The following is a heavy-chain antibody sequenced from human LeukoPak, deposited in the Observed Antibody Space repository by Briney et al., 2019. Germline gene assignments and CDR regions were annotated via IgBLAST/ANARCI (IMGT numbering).Heavy chain of an antibody. V-gene: IGHV4-30-4*07. CDR2: IYYSGST. CDR3: AIRSAKDAFDI. J-gene: IGHJ3*02. CDR1: GGSISSGGYS. Sequence: SETLSLTCAVSGGSISSGGYSWSWIRQPPGKGLEWIGYIYYSGSTYYNPSLKSRVTISVDTSKNQFSLKLSSVTAADTAVYYCAIRSAKDAFDIWGQGTMVTVSS.